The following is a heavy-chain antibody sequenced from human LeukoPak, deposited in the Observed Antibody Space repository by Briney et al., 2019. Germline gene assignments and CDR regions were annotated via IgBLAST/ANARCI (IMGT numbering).Heavy chain of an antibody. D-gene: IGHD5-24*01. V-gene: IGHV4-59*01. Sequence: SETLSLTCTVSGGSISSYYWSWIRQPPGKGLEWIGYIYYSGSTNYNPSLKSRVTISVDTSKNQFSLKLSSVTAADTAVYYCARGLGRDGYNTGYNWFDPWGQGTLVTVSS. J-gene: IGHJ5*02. CDR1: GGSISSYY. CDR2: IYYSGST. CDR3: ARGLGRDGYNTGYNWFDP.